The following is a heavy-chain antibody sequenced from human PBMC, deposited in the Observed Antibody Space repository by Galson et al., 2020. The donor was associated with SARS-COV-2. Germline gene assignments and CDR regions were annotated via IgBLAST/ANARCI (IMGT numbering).Heavy chain of an antibody. J-gene: IGHJ4*02. Sequence: SCAASGFTFSSYSLNWVRQAPGKGLAWVSSISSSSSYIYYADSVKGRVTISRDNAKNSLYLQMNSLRAEDTAVYYCARDLYANTVVDYWGQGTLVTVSS. CDR2: ISSSSSYI. CDR3: ARDLYANTVVDY. CDR1: GFTFSSYS. D-gene: IGHD4-4*01. V-gene: IGHV3-21*01.